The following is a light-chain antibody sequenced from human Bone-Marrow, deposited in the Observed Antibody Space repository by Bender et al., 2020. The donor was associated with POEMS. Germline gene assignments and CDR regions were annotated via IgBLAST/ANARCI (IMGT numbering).Light chain of an antibody. CDR3: PSYGGGGLLI. J-gene: IGLJ2*01. Sequence: QSAMTQPASVSGFLGQSITISCSGVITQIIDYNFVSWYQQKPGKSPNLIFYEVRNGPSGLSDRFSGSKAGDTASLTISGLQAEDEGMYYCPSYGGGGLLIFGGGTKVTVL. CDR1: ITQIIDYNF. V-gene: IGLV2-14*01. CDR2: EVR.